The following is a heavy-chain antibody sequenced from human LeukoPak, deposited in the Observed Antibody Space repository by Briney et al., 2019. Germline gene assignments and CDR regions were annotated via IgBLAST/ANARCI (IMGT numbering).Heavy chain of an antibody. J-gene: IGHJ6*03. CDR3: ARDHGDQNYYYYYMDV. CDR2: ISSSSSYI. Sequence: PGGSLRLSCAASGFTFSGYAMNWVRQAPGKGLEWVSSISSSSSYIYYADSVKGRFTISRDNAKNSLYLQMNSLRAEDTAVYYCARDHGDQNYYYYYMDVWGKGTTVTVSS. CDR1: GFTFSGYA. V-gene: IGHV3-21*04. D-gene: IGHD4-17*01.